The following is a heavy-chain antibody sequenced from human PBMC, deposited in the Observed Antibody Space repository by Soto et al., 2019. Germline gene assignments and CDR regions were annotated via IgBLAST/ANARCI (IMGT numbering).Heavy chain of an antibody. CDR2: VSGSGNTT. D-gene: IGHD2-2*01. CDR1: GFTFSSCA. CDR3: AKCIDQLLSFDY. J-gene: IGHJ4*02. Sequence: GGSLRLSCAASGFTFSSCAMSWVRQAPGKGLEWVSAVSGSGNTTYYADSVKGRFTISRDNSKNTLYLQMNSLRAEDTAVYYCAKCIDQLLSFDYWGQGTLVTVSS. V-gene: IGHV3-23*01.